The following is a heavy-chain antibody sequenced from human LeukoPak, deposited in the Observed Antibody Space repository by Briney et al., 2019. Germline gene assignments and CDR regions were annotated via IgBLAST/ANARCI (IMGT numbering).Heavy chain of an antibody. CDR2: IYYTGST. V-gene: IGHV4-39*01. CDR1: GGSISSSSYY. D-gene: IGHD6-25*01. J-gene: IGHJ4*02. Sequence: SETLSLTCTVSGGSISSSSYYWGWIRQPPGRGLEWIGSIYYTGSTYYNPSLKGRVTISVDTSKNQFSLKLSSVTAADTAVYYCARRAATIEYYFDYWGQGTLVTVSS. CDR3: ARRAATIEYYFDY.